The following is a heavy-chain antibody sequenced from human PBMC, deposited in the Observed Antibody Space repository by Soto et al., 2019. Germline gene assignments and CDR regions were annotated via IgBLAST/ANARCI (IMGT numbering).Heavy chain of an antibody. CDR1: GYSISSSNS. CDR2: IYYSGST. J-gene: IGHJ5*02. V-gene: IGHV4-28*03. Sequence: PSETLSLTCAVSGYSISSSNSWSWIRQPPGKGLEWIGYIYYSGSTYYNPSLKSRVTISVDRSKNQFSLKLSSVTAADTAVYYCARVPSPWGQGTLVTVSS. CDR3: ARVPSP.